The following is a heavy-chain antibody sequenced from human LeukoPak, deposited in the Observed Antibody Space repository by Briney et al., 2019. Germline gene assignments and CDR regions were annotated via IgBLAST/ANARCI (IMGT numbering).Heavy chain of an antibody. CDR3: ARGRPYLDI. Sequence: ASVKVSCKASGYTFTSYGISWVRQAPGQGLEWMGWISAYNGNTNYAQKFQGRVTMTRDTSISTAYMELSRLRSDDTAVYYCARGRPYLDIWGQGTMVTVSS. J-gene: IGHJ3*02. V-gene: IGHV1-18*01. CDR1: GYTFTSYG. CDR2: ISAYNGNT. D-gene: IGHD2-2*01.